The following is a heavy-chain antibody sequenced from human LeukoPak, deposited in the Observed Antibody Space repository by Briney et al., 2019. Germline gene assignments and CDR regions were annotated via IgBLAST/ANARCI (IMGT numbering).Heavy chain of an antibody. CDR1: GGSISSGGYY. CDR3: ARVRGGVGGSWFDY. Sequence: PSQTLSLTCTVSGGSISSGGYYWSWISQHPGKGLEWIGYIYYSGSTYYNPSLKSRVTISVDTSKNQFSLKLSSVTAADTAVYYCARVRGGVGGSWFDYWGQGTLVTVSS. V-gene: IGHV4-31*03. J-gene: IGHJ4*02. D-gene: IGHD6-13*01. CDR2: IYYSGST.